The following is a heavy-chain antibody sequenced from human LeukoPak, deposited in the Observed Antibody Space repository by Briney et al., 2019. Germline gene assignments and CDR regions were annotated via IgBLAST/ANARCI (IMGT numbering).Heavy chain of an antibody. Sequence: HPGGSLRLSCAASGFTFSSYEMNWVRQAPGKGLEWVSYISSSGSTIYYADSVKGRFTISRDNAKNSLYLQMNSLRAEDTAVYYCAKRRGLELTYYYHMDVWGKGTTVTVSS. CDR1: GFTFSSYE. D-gene: IGHD1-7*01. V-gene: IGHV3-48*03. CDR3: AKRRGLELTYYYHMDV. J-gene: IGHJ6*03. CDR2: ISSSGSTI.